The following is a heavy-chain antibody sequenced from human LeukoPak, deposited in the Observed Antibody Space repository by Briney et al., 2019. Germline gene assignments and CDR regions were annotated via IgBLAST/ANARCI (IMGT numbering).Heavy chain of an antibody. V-gene: IGHV1-2*04. CDR2: INPNSGGT. Sequence: ASVKVSCKASGYTFTSYAMNWVRQAPGQGLEWMGWINPNSGGTNYAQKFQGWVTMTRDTSISTAYMELSRLRSDDTAVYYCARGNPYYYDSSGYFTLLDYWGQGTLVTVSS. CDR3: ARGNPYYYDSSGYFTLLDY. D-gene: IGHD3-22*01. CDR1: GYTFTSYA. J-gene: IGHJ4*02.